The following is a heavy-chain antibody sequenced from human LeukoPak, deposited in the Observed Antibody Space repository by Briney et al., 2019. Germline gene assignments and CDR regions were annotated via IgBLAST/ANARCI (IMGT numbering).Heavy chain of an antibody. D-gene: IGHD1-26*01. CDR2: ITTSSTYI. CDR3: ARAYSGRYGLGYYYMDV. V-gene: IGHV3-21*01. J-gene: IGHJ6*03. Sequence: GGSLRLSCAASGFSFSTYNMNWVRQAPGKGLEWVSSITTSSTYIYYADSVKGRFTISRDNAKNSLYLQMNSLRAEDTAVYYCARAYSGRYGLGYYYMDVWGKGTTVTISS. CDR1: GFSFSTYN.